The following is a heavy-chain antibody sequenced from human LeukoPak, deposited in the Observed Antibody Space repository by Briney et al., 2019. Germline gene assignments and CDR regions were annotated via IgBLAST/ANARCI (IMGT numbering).Heavy chain of an antibody. Sequence: GESLKISCKGSGYSFTSYWIGWVRQMPGKGLEWMGIIYPGDSDTGYSPSFQGQVTISADKSISTAYLQWSSLKASDSAMSYCARLHRETPFGELLYAYYNNMAVWGKGTTVTVSS. D-gene: IGHD3-10*01. J-gene: IGHJ6*03. CDR2: IYPGDSDT. CDR1: GYSFTSYW. CDR3: ARLHRETPFGELLYAYYNNMAV. V-gene: IGHV5-51*03.